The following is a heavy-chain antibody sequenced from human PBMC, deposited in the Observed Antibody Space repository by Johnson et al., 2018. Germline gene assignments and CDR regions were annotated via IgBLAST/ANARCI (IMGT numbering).Heavy chain of an antibody. CDR3: ARPLISSRGVDV. CDR1: GGSISSYY. J-gene: IGHJ6*02. D-gene: IGHD2-8*01. V-gene: IGHV4-59*01. CDR2: VDDTGRN. Sequence: QVQLQESGPGLVRPSETLSLRCTVSGGSISSYYWSWIRQSPGKGLEWIGYVDDTGRNNYNPSLKSRVTISVDRSKNQFSLERRSVTAADTAVYYCARPLISSRGVDVWGQGTTVTVSS.